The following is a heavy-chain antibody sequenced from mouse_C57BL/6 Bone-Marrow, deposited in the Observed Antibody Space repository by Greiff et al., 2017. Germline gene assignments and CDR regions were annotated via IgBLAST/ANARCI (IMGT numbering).Heavy chain of an antibody. Sequence: VHVKQSGAELVRPGASVKLSCTASGFNIKDDYMHWVKQRPEQGLEWIGWIDPENGDTEYASKFQGKATITADTSANTAYLQLSSLTSAATAVSSCTPSTAEDGGYVAVWGTGTTVTVSA. CDR1: GFNIKDDY. CDR3: TPSTAEDGGYVAV. D-gene: IGHD1-2*01. V-gene: IGHV14-4*01. J-gene: IGHJ1*03. CDR2: IDPENGDT.